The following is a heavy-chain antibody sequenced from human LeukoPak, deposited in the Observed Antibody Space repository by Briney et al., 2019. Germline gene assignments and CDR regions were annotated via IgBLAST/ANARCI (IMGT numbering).Heavy chain of an antibody. Sequence: GGSLRLSCAASGFTFSSYGMSWVRQPPGKGLEWVSYISSSSSTIYYADSMKGRFTISRDNAKNSLYLQMTSLRAEDTAVYYCVRDTGGRGWFDPWGQGTLVTVSS. CDR1: GFTFSSYG. CDR2: ISSSSSTI. V-gene: IGHV3-48*01. CDR3: VRDTGGRGWFDP. D-gene: IGHD2-8*02. J-gene: IGHJ5*02.